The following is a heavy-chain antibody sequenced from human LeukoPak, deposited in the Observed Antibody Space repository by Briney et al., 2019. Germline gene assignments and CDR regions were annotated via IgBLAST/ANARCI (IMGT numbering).Heavy chain of an antibody. D-gene: IGHD2-15*01. J-gene: IGHJ5*02. V-gene: IGHV4-30-4*01. CDR3: ARALGYCSGGSCTRGYNWFDP. CDR1: GGSISSGDYY. CDR2: IYYSGST. Sequence: PSETLSLTCTVSGGSISSGDYYWSWIRQPPGKGLEWIGYIYYSGSTYYNPSLKSRLTISVDTSKNQFSLKLNSVTAADTAVYYCARALGYCSGGSCTRGYNWFDPWGQGTLVTVPS.